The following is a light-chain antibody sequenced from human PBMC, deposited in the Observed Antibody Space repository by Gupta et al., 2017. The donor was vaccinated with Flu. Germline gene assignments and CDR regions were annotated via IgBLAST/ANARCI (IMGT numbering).Light chain of an antibody. J-gene: IGLJ2*01. CDR3: AAWDDSLNGWI. Sequence: RVTISCSGSNSKIGGNTVAWYQHLPGTAPNLLIYSNNLRPSGVPDRVSGSKSGTSASLAISGLQSEDEADYYCAAWDDSLNGWIFGGGTKLTVL. CDR1: NSKIGGNT. CDR2: SNN. V-gene: IGLV1-44*01.